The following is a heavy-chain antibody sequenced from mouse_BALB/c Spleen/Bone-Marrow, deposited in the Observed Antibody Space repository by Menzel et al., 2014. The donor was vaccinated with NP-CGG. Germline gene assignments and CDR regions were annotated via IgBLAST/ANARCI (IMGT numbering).Heavy chain of an antibody. CDR1: GFNIRDTY. V-gene: IGHV14-3*02. CDR3: ARGVRQLGLPF. J-gene: IGHJ3*01. Sequence: VHVKQSGAELVKPGASVKLSCTPSGFNIRDTYIHWVKQRPEQGLEWIGKIDPAKDNTEYDPKFQGKATITADTPSNTAYLQLSSLTSEDTAVYYCARGVRQLGLPFWGQGTLVTVST. D-gene: IGHD3-2*01. CDR2: IDPAKDNT.